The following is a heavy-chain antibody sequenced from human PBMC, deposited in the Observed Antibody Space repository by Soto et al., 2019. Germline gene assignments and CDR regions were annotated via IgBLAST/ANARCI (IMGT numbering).Heavy chain of an antibody. CDR1: GYTFTNYG. CDR3: ARYDHGDYVGVTDY. CDR2: VSLYNRNT. Sequence: QVQLVQSGGEVKKPGASVKVSCKASGYTFTNYGINWVRQAPEQGLEWMGWVSLYNRNTDYAQKLQGRDTVNTDTSTSTAHMELRGLRSDETAVYYCARYDHGDYVGVTDYWGQGTLVTVSS. V-gene: IGHV1-18*04. J-gene: IGHJ4*02. D-gene: IGHD4-17*01.